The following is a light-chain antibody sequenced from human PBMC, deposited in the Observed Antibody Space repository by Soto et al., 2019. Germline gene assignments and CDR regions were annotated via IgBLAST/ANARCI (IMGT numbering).Light chain of an antibody. CDR3: QQYDTSPRT. CDR2: GAS. V-gene: IGKV3-20*01. Sequence: EVLLTQSPGTLSLSPGERATLSSRASQSVSSNYLAWYQQKSGQAPRLLIYGASNRATGIPDRFSGSGSGTDLTLTIRRLEPEDFAVYCCQQYDTSPRTFGQGTKVEFK. J-gene: IGKJ1*01. CDR1: QSVSSNY.